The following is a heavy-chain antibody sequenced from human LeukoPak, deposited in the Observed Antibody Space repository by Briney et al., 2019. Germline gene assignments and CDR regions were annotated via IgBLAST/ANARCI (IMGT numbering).Heavy chain of an antibody. J-gene: IGHJ4*02. D-gene: IGHD2-15*01. CDR2: IKSKTDGGTT. V-gene: IGHV3-15*01. CDR3: TTLCRGSRYCSGGSCYGYSYGSQLSDY. CDR1: GFTFSNAW. Sequence: PGGSLRLSCAASGFTFSNAWMSWVRQAPGKGLEWVGRIKSKTDGGTTDYAAPVKGRFTISRDDSKNTLYLQMNSLKTEDTAVYYCTTLCRGSRYCSGGSCYGYSYGSQLSDYWGQGTLVTVSS.